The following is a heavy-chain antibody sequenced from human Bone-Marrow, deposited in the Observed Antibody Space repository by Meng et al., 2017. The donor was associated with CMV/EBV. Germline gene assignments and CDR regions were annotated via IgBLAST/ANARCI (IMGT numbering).Heavy chain of an antibody. V-gene: IGHV3-7*01. CDR3: SSGFGGFDY. CDR1: GFTFSLHW. J-gene: IGHJ4*02. Sequence: GESLKISCAASGFTFSLHWMAWVRQAPGKGLEWVANINKDGSETYHVDSVEGRFTVSRDNAKSSLYLQMNRLRAEDTAVYYCSSGFGGFDYWGQGVLVTVSS. CDR2: INKDGSET. D-gene: IGHD3-16*01.